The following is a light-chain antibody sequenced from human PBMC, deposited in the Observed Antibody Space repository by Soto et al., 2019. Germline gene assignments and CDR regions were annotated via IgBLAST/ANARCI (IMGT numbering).Light chain of an antibody. Sequence: DIGMTQSPSSLSASMGDRVTITCRASQAVDNDLAWFQQKPGQAPKSLIYATSRLQSGVPPRFSGSGSGTEFTLTITSLQPDDFGTYYCLQYTSYPLTFGGGTTVEI. CDR3: LQYTSYPLT. CDR2: ATS. V-gene: IGKV1-16*01. CDR1: QAVDND. J-gene: IGKJ4*01.